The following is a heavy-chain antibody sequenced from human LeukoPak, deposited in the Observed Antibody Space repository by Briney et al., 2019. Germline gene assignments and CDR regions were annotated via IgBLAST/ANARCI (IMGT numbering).Heavy chain of an antibody. J-gene: IGHJ4*02. V-gene: IGHV3-30*18. CDR3: AKDHTRGGHYYFDY. D-gene: IGHD3-16*01. Sequence: PGGSLRLSCAASGFTFSSYGMHWVRQAPGKGLEWVAVISYDGSNKYYADSVKGRFTISRDNSKNTLYLQMNSLRAEDTAVYYCAKDHTRGGHYYFDYWGQGTLVTVSS. CDR1: GFTFSSYG. CDR2: ISYDGSNK.